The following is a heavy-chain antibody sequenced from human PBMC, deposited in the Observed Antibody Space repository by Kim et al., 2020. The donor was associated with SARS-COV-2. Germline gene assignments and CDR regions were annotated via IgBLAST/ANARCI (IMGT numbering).Heavy chain of an antibody. CDR3: AREAVAGSFDH. D-gene: IGHD6-19*01. CDR2: NT. V-gene: IGHV1-3*01. J-gene: IGHJ4*02. Sequence: NTRYSQKFKARVSITRDTYATTAYLELSGLRSEDTAVYYCAREAVAGSFDHWGQGTLVTVSS.